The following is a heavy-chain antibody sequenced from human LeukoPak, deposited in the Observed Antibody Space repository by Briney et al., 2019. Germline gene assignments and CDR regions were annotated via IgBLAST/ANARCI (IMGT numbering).Heavy chain of an antibody. J-gene: IGHJ4*02. CDR3: ARVEGSNWSHDY. D-gene: IGHD6-13*01. CDR2: IYTSGST. CDR1: GGSISSYY. V-gene: IGHV4-4*07. Sequence: PSETLSLTCTVSGGSISSYYCSWIRQPAGKGLEWIGRIYTSGSTDYNPSLQSRVTMSVDTSKNQFSLKLTSVTAADTAVYYCARVEGSNWSHDYWGQGTLVTVSS.